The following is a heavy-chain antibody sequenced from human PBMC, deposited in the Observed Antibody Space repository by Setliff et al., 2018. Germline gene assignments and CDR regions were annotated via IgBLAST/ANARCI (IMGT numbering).Heavy chain of an antibody. CDR2: INTNTGNP. V-gene: IGHV7-4-1*02. D-gene: IGHD6-19*01. Sequence: ASVKVSCKASGYTFTSYAMNWARQAPGQGLEWMGWINTNTGNPMYAQGFTGRFVFSLDTSVSTAYLQISSLKAEDTAVYYCARVWGSGWYGGAFDIWGQGTMVTVSS. CDR3: ARVWGSGWYGGAFDI. J-gene: IGHJ3*02. CDR1: GYTFTSYA.